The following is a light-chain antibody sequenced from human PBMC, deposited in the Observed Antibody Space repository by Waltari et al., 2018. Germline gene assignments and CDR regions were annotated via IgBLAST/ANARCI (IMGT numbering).Light chain of an antibody. CDR1: QSVGRY. CDR2: GAS. CDR3: QNHERLPAV. Sequence: EIVLTQSPGTLSLSPGERGTLSCRASQSVGRYLVWYQQKPGQAPRLLIYGASSRAAGIPDRFSGSGSGTDFSLTISRLEPEDFAVYYCQNHERLPAVFGQGTKVEIK. J-gene: IGKJ1*01. V-gene: IGKV3-20*01.